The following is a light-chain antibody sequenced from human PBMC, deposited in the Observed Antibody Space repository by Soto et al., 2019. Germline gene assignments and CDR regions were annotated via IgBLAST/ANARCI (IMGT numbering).Light chain of an antibody. J-gene: IGLJ3*02. CDR1: TSDVGGYNY. V-gene: IGLV2-14*01. Sequence: QSVLTQPASVSGSPGQSITISCTGTTSDVGGYNYVSWFQQYPGKAPKLKIYEVSNRPSGVSNRFSGSKSGNTASLTISALQAEDDADDSCNSYTSSRTWVFGGGTKLTVL. CDR3: NSYTSSRTWV. CDR2: EVS.